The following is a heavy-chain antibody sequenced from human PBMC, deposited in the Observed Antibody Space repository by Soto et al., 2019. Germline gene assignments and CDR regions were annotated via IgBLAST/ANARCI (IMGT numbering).Heavy chain of an antibody. J-gene: IGHJ5*02. Sequence: GGSLRLSCAASGFTFSSYAMHWVRQAPGKGLEWVAVISYDGSNKYYADSVKGRFTISRDNSKNTLYLQMNSLRAEDTAVYYCASADFGLLSPFRSWGQGTLVTVSS. CDR2: ISYDGSNK. CDR3: ASADFGLLSPFRS. CDR1: GFTFSSYA. V-gene: IGHV3-30-3*01. D-gene: IGHD2-2*01.